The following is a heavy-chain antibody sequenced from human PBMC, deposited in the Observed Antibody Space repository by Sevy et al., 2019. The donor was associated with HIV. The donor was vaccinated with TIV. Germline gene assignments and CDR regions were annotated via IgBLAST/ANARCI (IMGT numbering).Heavy chain of an antibody. CDR3: ARDIGAGSNSETSSPPFFFYYFDS. CDR2: ISWNSGSI. D-gene: IGHD1-26*01. Sequence: LHGGSLRLSCAASGFSLDDYAMHWVRQSSGKGLEWVAGISWNSGSIGYADSVKGRFTISRDNARNTLYLQMNNMRSEDTALYYCARDIGAGSNSETSSPPFFFYYFDSWGQGTLVTVSS. J-gene: IGHJ4*02. V-gene: IGHV3-9*01. CDR1: GFSLDDYA.